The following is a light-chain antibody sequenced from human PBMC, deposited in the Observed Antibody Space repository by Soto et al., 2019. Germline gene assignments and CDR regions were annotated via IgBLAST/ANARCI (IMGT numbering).Light chain of an antibody. CDR2: GAS. V-gene: IGKV3-20*01. Sequence: EIVLTQSPGSLSLSLGERATLSCRASQSVDSAFFAWYQQKPGQPPRLLMYGASRRATGIPDRFSGSGSGTDFTLSISRLEPEDIAVYYCQQYGSSPMYTFGQGTKLEIK. J-gene: IGKJ2*01. CDR3: QQYGSSPMYT. CDR1: QSVDSAF.